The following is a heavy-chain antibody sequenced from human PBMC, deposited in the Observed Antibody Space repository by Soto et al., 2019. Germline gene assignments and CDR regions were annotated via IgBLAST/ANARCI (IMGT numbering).Heavy chain of an antibody. CDR3: ARMFHCSGVTCPFDY. D-gene: IGHD2-15*01. CDR1: GFSLSTSGMR. J-gene: IGHJ4*02. V-gene: IGHV2-70*04. CDR2: IDWDDDK. Sequence: SGPTLVNPTQTLTLTCTFSGFSLSTSGMRVSWIRQPPGKALEWLARIDWDDDKFYNTSLKTRVTISKDSSKNQVVLTMTNMDPVDTATYYCARMFHCSGVTCPFDYWGQGALVTVSS.